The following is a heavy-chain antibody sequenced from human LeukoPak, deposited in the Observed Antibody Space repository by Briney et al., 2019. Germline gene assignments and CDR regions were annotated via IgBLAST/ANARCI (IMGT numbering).Heavy chain of an antibody. CDR3: ARDQAGGVVVPAAYDC. CDR2: ISRSSSYT. D-gene: IGHD2-2*01. CDR1: GFTFSDYY. J-gene: IGHJ4*01. V-gene: IGHV3-11*05. Sequence: VGSLPLSCAASGFTFSDYYMSWIRQAPGKGLEWVSYISRSSSYTNYADSVKGRFTISRDNAKNSLYLQMNSLRAEDTAVYYCARDQAGGVVVPAAYDCWGQGTLVSVSS.